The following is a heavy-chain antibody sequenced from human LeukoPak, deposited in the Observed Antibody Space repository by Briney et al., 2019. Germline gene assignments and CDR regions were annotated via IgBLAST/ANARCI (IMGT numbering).Heavy chain of an antibody. J-gene: IGHJ4*02. CDR2: ISSSSSYI. V-gene: IGHV3-21*01. D-gene: IGHD4-17*01. CDR1: GFTFSSYS. CDR3: ARDAVGTVDY. Sequence: PGGSLRLSCAASGFTFSSYSMNWVRQAPGKGLEWVSSISSSSSYIYYADSVKGRLTISRDNAKNSLYLQMNSLRAEDTAVYYCARDAVGTVDYWGQGTLVTVSS.